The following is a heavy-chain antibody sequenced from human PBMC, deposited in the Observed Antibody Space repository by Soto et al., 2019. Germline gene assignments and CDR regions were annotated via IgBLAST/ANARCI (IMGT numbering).Heavy chain of an antibody. D-gene: IGHD4-17*01. V-gene: IGHV3-23*01. CDR3: SKDARPDDYWDVDY. Sequence: QLLESGGGLVQPGGSLRLSCAASGFTFGTYTMNWVRQAPGKGLEWVSGIYGNAARTFYADSVKGRFTISRDNSKNAMFLEMNSLSAEAAAVYYCSKDARPDDYWDVDYSGQGTLVIV. CDR2: IYGNAART. CDR1: GFTFGTYT. J-gene: IGHJ4*02.